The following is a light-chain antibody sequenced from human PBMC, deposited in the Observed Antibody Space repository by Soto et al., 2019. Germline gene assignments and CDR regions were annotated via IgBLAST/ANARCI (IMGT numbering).Light chain of an antibody. CDR3: QQRSNWPPYT. J-gene: IGKJ2*01. V-gene: IGKV3-11*01. CDR1: QSCNSY. Sequence: EIVLTQSPATLSFSRGERATLSCRARQSCNSYLACYEQKPGQAPRLLIYDASNRATGIPARFSGSGSGTDFTLTISSLEPEDFAVNYCQQRSNWPPYTFGQGTKLEIK. CDR2: DAS.